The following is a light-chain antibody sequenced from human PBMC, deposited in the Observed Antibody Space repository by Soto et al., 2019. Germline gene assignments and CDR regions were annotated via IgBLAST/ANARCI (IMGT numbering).Light chain of an antibody. CDR1: QSISSW. CDR3: QQYNSYPWT. CDR2: MAS. J-gene: IGKJ1*01. Sequence: DIQMTQSPSTLSASVGDRVTITCRASQSISSWLAWYQQKPGKAPKLLIYMASSLLSAVPSRFSGSGSGTEFTLSISTLQPDDFATYYCQQYNSYPWTFGQGTKVEIK. V-gene: IGKV1-5*03.